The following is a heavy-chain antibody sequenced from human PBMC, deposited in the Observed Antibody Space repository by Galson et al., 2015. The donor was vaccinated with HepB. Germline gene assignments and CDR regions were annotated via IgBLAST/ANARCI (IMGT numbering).Heavy chain of an antibody. CDR2: IYSGGST. V-gene: IGHV3-53*01. D-gene: IGHD6-19*01. CDR1: GFTVSSNY. Sequence: SLRLSCAASGFTVSSNYMSWVRQAPGKGLEWVSVIYSGGSTYYADSVKGRFTISRDNSKNTLYLQMNSLRAEDTAVYYCARDSLYNSGWSGGRIDAFDIWGQGTMVTVSS. CDR3: ARDSLYNSGWSGGRIDAFDI. J-gene: IGHJ3*02.